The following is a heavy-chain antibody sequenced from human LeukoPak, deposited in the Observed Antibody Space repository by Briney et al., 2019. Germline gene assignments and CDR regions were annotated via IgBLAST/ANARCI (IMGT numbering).Heavy chain of an antibody. CDR1: GGSISSGGYY. D-gene: IGHD3-16*01. V-gene: IGHV4-30-2*01. CDR3: ARELRGDHAFDI. Sequence: SETLSLTCTVSGGSISSGGYYWSWIRQPPGKGLEWIGYIYHSGSTYYNPSLKSRVTISVDRSKIQFSLKLSSVTAADTAVYYCARELRGDHAFDIWGQGTMVTVSS. CDR2: IYHSGST. J-gene: IGHJ3*02.